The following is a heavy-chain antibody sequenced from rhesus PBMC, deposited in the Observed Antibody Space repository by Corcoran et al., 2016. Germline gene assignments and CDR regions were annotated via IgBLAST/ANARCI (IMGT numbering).Heavy chain of an antibody. V-gene: IGHV4-147*01. D-gene: IGHD4-23*01. J-gene: IGHJ4*01. Sequence: QVQLQESGPGLVKPSETLSLTCAVSGGSISRNYWSWIRQSPGKWLEWIGYIYGGSGNTIYNPCPKSRVTISRYTSKNQFSLKLSSMTAADTAVYYCATAYEYNNYVPLDYWGQGVLVTVST. CDR1: GGSISRNY. CDR3: ATAYEYNNYVPLDY. CDR2: IYGGSGNT.